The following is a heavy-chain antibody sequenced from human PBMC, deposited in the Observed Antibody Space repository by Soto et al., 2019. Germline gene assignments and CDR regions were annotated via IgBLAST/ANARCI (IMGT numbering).Heavy chain of an antibody. CDR1: GCTFSSYA. Sequence: GSLRLSCAASGCTFSSYAMTWVRQAPGKGLERVSGVSGTGGSAYHADSVKGRFTISRDKSTNTLYLHMNSLRAEDTAVYYCARGSAYSDYDLEYWGQGTLVTVSS. J-gene: IGHJ4*02. D-gene: IGHD4-17*01. CDR2: VSGTGGSA. V-gene: IGHV3-23*01. CDR3: ARGSAYSDYDLEY.